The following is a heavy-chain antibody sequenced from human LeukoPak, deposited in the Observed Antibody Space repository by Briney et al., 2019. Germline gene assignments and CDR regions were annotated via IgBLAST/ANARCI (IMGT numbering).Heavy chain of an antibody. CDR1: GGSISSSSYY. CDR2: IYYSGST. Sequence: SETLSLTCTVSGGSISSSSYYWGWIRQPPGKGLEWIGSIYYSGSTYYNPSLKSRVTISVDTSKNQFSLKLSPVTAADTAVYYCARAEDTAMVYYFDYWGQGTLVTVSS. D-gene: IGHD5-18*01. CDR3: ARAEDTAMVYYFDY. V-gene: IGHV4-39*01. J-gene: IGHJ4*02.